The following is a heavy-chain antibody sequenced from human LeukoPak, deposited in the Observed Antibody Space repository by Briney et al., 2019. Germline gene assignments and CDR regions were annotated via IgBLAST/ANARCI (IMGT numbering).Heavy chain of an antibody. CDR1: GFSLNTRGVG. CDR2: IYWDDDR. D-gene: IGHD3-22*01. V-gene: IGHV2-5*02. Sequence: SGPTLVNPTQTLTLTCSFSGFSLNTRGVGVGWIRQPPGRALEWLALIYWDDDRRYSPSLKSRLTITKDTSKNQVVLTMTNMDPVDTATYFCAHRKNYYDSSVFDNWGQGTLVTVSS. J-gene: IGHJ4*02. CDR3: AHRKNYYDSSVFDN.